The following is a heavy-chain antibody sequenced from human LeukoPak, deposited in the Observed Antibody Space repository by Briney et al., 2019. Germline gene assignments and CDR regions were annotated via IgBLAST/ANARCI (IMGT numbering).Heavy chain of an antibody. CDR3: ARHEIQITTIIYYYYMDV. J-gene: IGHJ6*03. V-gene: IGHV4-59*01. Sequence: PSETLSLTCTVSGGSISSYYWSWIRQPPGKGLEWIGYIYYSGSTNYNPSLKSRVTISVDTSKNHFSLKLSSVTAAVTAVYFCARHEIQITTIIYYYYMDVWGKGTTVTVSS. CDR2: IYYSGST. D-gene: IGHD1-1*01. CDR1: GGSISSYY.